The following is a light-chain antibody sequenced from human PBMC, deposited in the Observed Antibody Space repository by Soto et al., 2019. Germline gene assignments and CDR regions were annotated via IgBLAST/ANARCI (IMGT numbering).Light chain of an antibody. CDR3: QQRSKWPRL. CDR2: DAS. CDR1: QSVTTY. V-gene: IGKV3-11*01. Sequence: EIVLTQSPDTLSLSPGERATLSCRANQSVTTYLAWYQQKPGQAPRLLIYDASKRATGVPARFSGSGSGTDFTLTISSLESEDFAVYYCQQRSKWPRLFGGGTKVEIK. J-gene: IGKJ4*01.